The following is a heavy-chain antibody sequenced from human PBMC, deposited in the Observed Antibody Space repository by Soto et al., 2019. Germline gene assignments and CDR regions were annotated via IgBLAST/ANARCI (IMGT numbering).Heavy chain of an antibody. Sequence: EVQLVESGGGLVQPGRSLRLSCAASGFTFDEYAMHWVRQAPGKGLEWVSGISWNSGSIGYADSVKGRFTISRDNAKNSLYLQMHSLRAEDTALYYCAKDRGYSYGEVDYWGQGTLVTVSS. CDR3: AKDRGYSYGEVDY. V-gene: IGHV3-9*01. D-gene: IGHD5-18*01. J-gene: IGHJ4*02. CDR1: GFTFDEYA. CDR2: ISWNSGSI.